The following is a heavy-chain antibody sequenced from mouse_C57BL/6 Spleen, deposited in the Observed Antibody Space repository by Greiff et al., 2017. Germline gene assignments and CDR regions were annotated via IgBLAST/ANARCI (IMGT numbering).Heavy chain of an antibody. CDR3: ARKSNYGFAY. J-gene: IGHJ3*01. D-gene: IGHD2-5*01. Sequence: QVQLQQSGAELVRPGSSVKLSCKASGYTFTSYWMHWVKQRPIQGLEWIGNIDPSDSGTHYNQKFKDKATLTVDKSSSTAYMQLSSLTSEDSAVYYCARKSNYGFAYWGQGTLVTVSA. V-gene: IGHV1-52*01. CDR2: IDPSDSGT. CDR1: GYTFTSYW.